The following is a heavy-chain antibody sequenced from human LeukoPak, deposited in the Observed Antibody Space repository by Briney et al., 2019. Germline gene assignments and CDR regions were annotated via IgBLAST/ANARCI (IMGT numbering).Heavy chain of an antibody. Sequence: GGSLRLSCAASGFTFSSYWMSWVRQAPGKGLEWVANIKQDGSVKYYVDSVKGRFTIYRDNAKNSLYLQMNSLRAEDTAVYYCARDLYDILTGYDYWGQGTLVTVSS. CDR2: IKQDGSVK. J-gene: IGHJ4*02. V-gene: IGHV3-7*01. CDR1: GFTFSSYW. CDR3: ARDLYDILTGYDY. D-gene: IGHD3-9*01.